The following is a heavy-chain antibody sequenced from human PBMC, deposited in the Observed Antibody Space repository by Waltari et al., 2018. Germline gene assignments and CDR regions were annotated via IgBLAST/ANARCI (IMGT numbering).Heavy chain of an antibody. D-gene: IGHD2-21*01. V-gene: IGHV4-39*01. CDR1: AVSIISDRPY. CDR3: ATYIGASVGTAAFDV. J-gene: IGHJ3*01. Sequence: LQLQESGPGPGKPSETRSLTSPVPAVSIISDRPYGGWIRQTPGQGLEWIGTMSYSGATYSSPSLKSRVTISRDTSKNQLSLKLGSVTAADTAVYYCATYIGASVGTAAFDVWGQGTKVTVSS. CDR2: MSYSGAT.